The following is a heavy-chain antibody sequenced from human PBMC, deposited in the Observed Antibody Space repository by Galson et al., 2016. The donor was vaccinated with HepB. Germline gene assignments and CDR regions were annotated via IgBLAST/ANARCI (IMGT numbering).Heavy chain of an antibody. Sequence: SVKVSCKASGYTLTSYATHWVRQAPGQRLEWMGCINAGTGYTKYVQKFQGRVTITRDTAASTAYMELSSLSTEDTAIYYCARDPGGSKTRFDYWGQGTLVTVSS. CDR3: ARDPGGSKTRFDY. CDR2: INAGTGYT. CDR1: GYTLTSYA. V-gene: IGHV1-3*01. J-gene: IGHJ4*02. D-gene: IGHD1-26*01.